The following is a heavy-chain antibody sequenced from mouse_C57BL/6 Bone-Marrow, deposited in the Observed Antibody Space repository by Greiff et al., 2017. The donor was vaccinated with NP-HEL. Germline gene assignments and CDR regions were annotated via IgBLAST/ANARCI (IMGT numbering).Heavy chain of an antibody. CDR3: ARGGVITTVVATRDWYFDV. CDR1: GYTFTSYW. V-gene: IGHV1-69*01. J-gene: IGHJ1*03. CDR2: IDPSDSYT. Sequence: QVQLQQPGAELVMPGASVKLSCKASGYTFTSYWMHWVKQRPGQGLEWIGEIDPSDSYTNYNQKFKGKSTLTVDKSSSTAYMQLSSLTSEDSAVYYCARGGVITTVVATRDWYFDVWGTGTTVTVSS. D-gene: IGHD1-1*01.